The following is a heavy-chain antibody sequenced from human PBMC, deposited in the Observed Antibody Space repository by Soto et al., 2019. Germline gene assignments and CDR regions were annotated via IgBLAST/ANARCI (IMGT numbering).Heavy chain of an antibody. V-gene: IGHV2-26*01. D-gene: IGHD6-19*01. Sequence: QVTLKESGPVLVKPTETLTLRCTVSGLSITDSEMGVSWIRQPPGQPLEWLAHIDSSGEKSYRTFLKSRLAIPQDTSKSQIVLTMTNMDPADTATYYCARRHLAVAVSPWFDPWGQGIPVTVSS. J-gene: IGHJ5*02. CDR1: GLSITDSEMG. CDR2: IDSSGEK. CDR3: ARRHLAVAVSPWFDP.